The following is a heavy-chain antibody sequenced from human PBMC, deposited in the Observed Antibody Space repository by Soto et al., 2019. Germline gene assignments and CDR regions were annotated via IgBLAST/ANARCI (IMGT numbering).Heavy chain of an antibody. CDR2: ISGSGGST. CDR3: AKGDGDIVVVPAAATLEAREYYYYYGMDV. D-gene: IGHD2-2*01. CDR1: GFTFSSYA. Sequence: PGGSLRLSCAASGFTFSSYAMSWVRQAPGKGLEWVSAISGSGGSTYYADSVKGRFTISRDNSKNTLYLQMNSLRAEDTAVYYCAKGDGDIVVVPAAATLEAREYYYYYGMDVGGQGTTVTVSS. V-gene: IGHV3-23*01. J-gene: IGHJ6*02.